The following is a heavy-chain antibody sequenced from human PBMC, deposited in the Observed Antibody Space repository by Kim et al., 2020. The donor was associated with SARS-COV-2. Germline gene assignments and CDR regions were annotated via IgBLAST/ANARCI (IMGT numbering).Heavy chain of an antibody. CDR1: GGTFSSYA. CDR3: ARAHWRQLGNYYYYGMDV. V-gene: IGHV1-69*13. Sequence: SVKVSCKASGGTFSSYAISWVRQAPGQGLEWMGGIIPIFGTANYAQKFQGRVTITADESTSTAYMELSSLRSEDTAVYYCARAHWRQLGNYYYYGMDVWGQGTTVTVSS. J-gene: IGHJ6*02. CDR2: IIPIFGTA. D-gene: IGHD6-13*01.